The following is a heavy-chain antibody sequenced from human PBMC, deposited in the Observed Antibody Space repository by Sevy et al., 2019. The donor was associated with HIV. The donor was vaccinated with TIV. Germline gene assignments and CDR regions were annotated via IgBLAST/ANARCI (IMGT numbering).Heavy chain of an antibody. J-gene: IGHJ6*02. CDR3: AREPLRAGNYYYGMDV. Sequence: QGGSLRLSCAASGFTFSGSALHWVRQASGKGLEWVGRIRMKANSYATAYAASVKGRFTISRDDSKNSAYLQMNSLRAEDTAVYYCAREPLRAGNYYYGMDVWGQGTTVTVSS. CDR1: GFTFSGSA. V-gene: IGHV3-73*01. CDR2: IRMKANSYAT. D-gene: IGHD6-13*01.